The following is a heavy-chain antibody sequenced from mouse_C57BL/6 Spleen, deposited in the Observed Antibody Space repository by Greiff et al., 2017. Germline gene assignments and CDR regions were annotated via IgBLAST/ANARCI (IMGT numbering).Heavy chain of an antibody. J-gene: IGHJ4*01. D-gene: IGHD1-1*01. Sequence: EVNVVESGGGLVQSGRSLRLSCATSGFTFSDFYMEWVRPAPGKGLEWIAASRNKANDYTTEYSASVKGRFIVSRDTSQSILYLQMNALRAEDTAIYYCARDVHYGSSRAMDYWGQGTSVTVSS. CDR3: ARDVHYGSSRAMDY. CDR1: GFTFSDFY. V-gene: IGHV7-1*01. CDR2: SRNKANDYTT.